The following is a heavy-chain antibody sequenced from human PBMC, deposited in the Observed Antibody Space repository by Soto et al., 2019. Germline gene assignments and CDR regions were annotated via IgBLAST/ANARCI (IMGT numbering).Heavy chain of an antibody. Sequence: GESLKISCKGSGYSFTSYWISWVRQMPGKGLEWMGRIDPSDSYTNYSPSFQGHVTISADKSISTAYLQWSSLKASDTAMYYCARLLYSSSKYYYYGMDVRGQGTTVTVSS. J-gene: IGHJ6*02. CDR1: GYSFTSYW. V-gene: IGHV5-10-1*01. CDR3: ARLLYSSSKYYYYGMDV. CDR2: IDPSDSYT. D-gene: IGHD6-13*01.